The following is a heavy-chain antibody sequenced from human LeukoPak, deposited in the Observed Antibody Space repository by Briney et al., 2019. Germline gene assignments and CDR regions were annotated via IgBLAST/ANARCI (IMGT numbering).Heavy chain of an antibody. CDR3: AKDLEMATINFPNWFDP. Sequence: TGGSLRLSCAASGFTFSSYGMHWVRQAPGKGLEWVAVIWYDGSNKYYADSVKGRFTISRDNSKNTLYLQMNSLRAEDTAVYYCAKDLEMATINFPNWFDPWGQGTLVTVSS. D-gene: IGHD5-24*01. CDR2: IWYDGSNK. CDR1: GFTFSSYG. V-gene: IGHV3-30*02. J-gene: IGHJ5*02.